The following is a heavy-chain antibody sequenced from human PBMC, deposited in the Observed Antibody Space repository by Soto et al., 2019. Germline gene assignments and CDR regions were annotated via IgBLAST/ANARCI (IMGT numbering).Heavy chain of an antibody. V-gene: IGHV5-10-1*01. Sequence: GESLKISCRGSGYSFTSYWISWVRQMPGKGLEWMGRIDPSDSDSNYSPSIQGHVTISADKSITTAYLQWNSLKASDTAMYYCARLMGTSFDLWGQGTLVTVSS. J-gene: IGHJ4*02. CDR1: GYSFTSYW. D-gene: IGHD2-8*01. CDR3: ARLMGTSFDL. CDR2: IDPSDSDS.